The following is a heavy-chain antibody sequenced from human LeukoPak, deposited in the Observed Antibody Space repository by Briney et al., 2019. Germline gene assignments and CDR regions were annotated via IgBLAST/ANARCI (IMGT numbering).Heavy chain of an antibody. V-gene: IGHV4-39*01. CDR1: GGSISSSSYY. CDR3: ASTQWRYFENWFDP. Sequence: SETLSLTCTASGGSISSSSYYWGWIRQPPGKGLEWIGSIYYSGSTYYNPSLKSRVTISVDTSKNQFSLKLSSVTAADTAVYYCASTQWRYFENWFDPWGQGTLVTVSS. D-gene: IGHD3-9*01. J-gene: IGHJ5*02. CDR2: IYYSGST.